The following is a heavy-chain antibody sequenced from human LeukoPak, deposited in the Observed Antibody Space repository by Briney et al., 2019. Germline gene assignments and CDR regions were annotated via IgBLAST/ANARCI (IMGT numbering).Heavy chain of an antibody. V-gene: IGHV1-18*01. CDR3: ARVVDYYDSSGYFFDY. D-gene: IGHD3-22*01. CDR1: GGTFSSYA. CDR2: ISAYNGNT. Sequence: GASVKVSCKASGGTFSSYAISWVRQAPGQGLEWMGWISAYNGNTNYAQKLQGRVTMTTDTSTSTAYMELRSLRSDDTAVYYCARVVDYYDSSGYFFDYWGQGTLVTVSS. J-gene: IGHJ4*02.